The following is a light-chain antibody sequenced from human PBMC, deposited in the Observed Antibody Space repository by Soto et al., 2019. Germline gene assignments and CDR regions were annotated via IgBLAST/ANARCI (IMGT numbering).Light chain of an antibody. V-gene: IGLV2-14*01. CDR1: SSDVGGYNY. CDR2: DVS. J-gene: IGLJ1*01. CDR3: CSYTTSNTRQLV. Sequence: QSALTQPASVSGSPGQSITISCTGTSSDVGGYNYVSWYQQHPGKAPKFMIYDVSNRPSGVSNRFSGSKSGNTASLTISGLQGEDEADYYCCSYTTSNTRQLVFGTGTKLTVL.